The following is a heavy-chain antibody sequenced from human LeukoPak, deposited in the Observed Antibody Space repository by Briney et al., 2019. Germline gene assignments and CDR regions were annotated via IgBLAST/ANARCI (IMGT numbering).Heavy chain of an antibody. Sequence: GESLKISCKGSGYSFTSYWISWVRQMPGKGLEGRGRIDPSDSYTNYSPSFQGHVTISADKSISTAYLQWSSLKASDTAMYYCARPGAYSSGWYGGVGGMDVWGQGTTVTVSS. CDR3: ARPGAYSSGWYGGVGGMDV. V-gene: IGHV5-10-1*01. CDR2: IDPSDSYT. CDR1: GYSFTSYW. D-gene: IGHD6-19*01. J-gene: IGHJ6*02.